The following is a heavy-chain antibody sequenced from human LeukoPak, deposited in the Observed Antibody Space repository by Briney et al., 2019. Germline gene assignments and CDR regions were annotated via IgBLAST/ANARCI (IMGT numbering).Heavy chain of an antibody. Sequence: SETLSLTCTVSGGSISSSNYYWGWIRQPPGKGLEWIGSIHYSGSTYYNPSLKSRVTMSVDMSNNQFSLKLSSVTAADTAVYYCARCRTGGDYNLPFGYWGQGALVTVSS. CDR1: GGSISSSNYY. CDR2: IHYSGST. CDR3: ARCRTGGDYNLPFGY. V-gene: IGHV4-39*01. J-gene: IGHJ4*02. D-gene: IGHD4-17*01.